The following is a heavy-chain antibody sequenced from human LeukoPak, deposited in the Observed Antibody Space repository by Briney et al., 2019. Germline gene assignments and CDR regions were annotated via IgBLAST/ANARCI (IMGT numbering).Heavy chain of an antibody. CDR1: GYTFTSYY. J-gene: IGHJ6*03. CDR2: INPSGGST. V-gene: IGHV1-46*01. D-gene: IGHD3-3*01. Sequence: GASVKVSCKASGYTFTSYYMHWVRQAPGQGLEWMGIINPSGGSTSYAQKFQGRVTMTRDTSTSTVYMELSSLRSEDTAVYYCASGGRISTIFGVVITPFYYYYYMDVWGKGTTVTVSS. CDR3: ASGGRISTIFGVVITPFYYYYYMDV.